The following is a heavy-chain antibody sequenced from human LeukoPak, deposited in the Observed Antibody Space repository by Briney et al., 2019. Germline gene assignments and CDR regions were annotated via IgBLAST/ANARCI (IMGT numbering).Heavy chain of an antibody. CDR2: ISVSGSST. D-gene: IGHD6-19*01. V-gene: IGHV3-23*01. Sequence: GGSLRLSCAASGFTFSNYAMSWVRQAPGKGLEWLSSISVSGSSTYYTDSVKGRFTISRDNSKDTLYLQMNSLRAEDTAIYYCAKRPTQTVAGHFGYWGQGALVTVSS. CDR3: AKRPTQTVAGHFGY. CDR1: GFTFSNYA. J-gene: IGHJ4*02.